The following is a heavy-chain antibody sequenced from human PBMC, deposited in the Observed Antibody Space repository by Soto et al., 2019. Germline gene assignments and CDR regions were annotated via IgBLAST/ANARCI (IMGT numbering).Heavy chain of an antibody. CDR3: ARLGSSGSYYSVPRGFGYYYYGMDV. CDR1: GYSFTSYW. V-gene: IGHV5-51*01. D-gene: IGHD3-10*01. Sequence: GGSLKISCKGSGYSFTSYWIDWVRQMPGKGLGWMGIIYPGDSDTRYSPSFQGQVTISADKSISTAYLQWSSLKATDTAMYYCARLGSSGSYYSVPRGFGYYYYGMDVWGQGTTVTVSS. J-gene: IGHJ6*02. CDR2: IYPGDSDT.